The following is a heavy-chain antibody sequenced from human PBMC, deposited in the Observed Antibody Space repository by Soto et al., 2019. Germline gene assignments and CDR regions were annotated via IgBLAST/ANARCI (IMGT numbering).Heavy chain of an antibody. CDR2: ISYDGSNK. J-gene: IGHJ6*02. CDR1: GFTFSSYA. CDR3: AREESYYYYGMDV. V-gene: IGHV3-30-3*01. Sequence: QVQLVESGGGVVQPGRSLRLSCAASGFTFSSYAMHWVRQAPGKGLEGVAVISYDGSNKYYAVTVKGRFTVSRDNSKNTLYLQMNSLRAEDTAVYYCAREESYYYYGMDVWGQGTTVTVSS.